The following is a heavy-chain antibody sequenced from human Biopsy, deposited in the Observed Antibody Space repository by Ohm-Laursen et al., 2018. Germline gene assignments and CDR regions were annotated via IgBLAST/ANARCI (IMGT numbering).Heavy chain of an antibody. D-gene: IGHD3-16*01. CDR3: ARDIMNRIAGLVARSDVFDV. V-gene: IGHV1-2*02. CDR1: GYAVNDYF. Sequence: SVKVSCKGSGYAVNDYFLHWLQQAPGQGPEWMGWISPNSGGTNYAQKFQGRVTMTTDTSTSTVYLELRRLISDDTAVYYCARDIMNRIAGLVARSDVFDVWGQGTLVTVSS. J-gene: IGHJ3*01. CDR2: ISPNSGGT.